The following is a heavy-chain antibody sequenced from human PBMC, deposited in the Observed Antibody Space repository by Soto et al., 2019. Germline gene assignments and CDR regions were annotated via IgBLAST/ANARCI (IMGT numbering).Heavy chain of an antibody. V-gene: IGHV1-18*01. J-gene: IGHJ6*02. D-gene: IGHD6-13*01. CDR2: ISAYNGNT. CDR1: GYTFTSYG. CDR3: ARIGYSSSWYGHYYYGMDV. Sequence: ASVKVSCKASGYTFTSYGISWVRQAPGQGLEWMGWISAYNGNTNYAQKLQGRVTMTTDTSTSTAYMELRSLRSDDTAVYYCARIGYSSSWYGHYYYGMDVWGQGTTVTVSS.